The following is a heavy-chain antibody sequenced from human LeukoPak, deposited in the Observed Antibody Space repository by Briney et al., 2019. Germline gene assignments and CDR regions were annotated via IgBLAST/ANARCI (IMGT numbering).Heavy chain of an antibody. D-gene: IGHD3-9*01. CDR1: GGSISSSSYY. V-gene: IGHV4-39*01. CDR3: ARSLTYYDILTGSPHYYYYMDV. CDR2: IYYSGST. Sequence: PSETLSLTCTVSGGSISSSSYYWGWIRQPPGKGLEWIGRIYYSGSTYYNPSLKSRVTISVDTSKNQFSLKLSSVTAADTAVYYCARSLTYYDILTGSPHYYYYMDVWGKGTPVTVSS. J-gene: IGHJ6*03.